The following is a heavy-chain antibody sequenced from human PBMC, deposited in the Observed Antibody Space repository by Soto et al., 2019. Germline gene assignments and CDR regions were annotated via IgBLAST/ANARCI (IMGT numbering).Heavy chain of an antibody. CDR3: ARQTTVFAPACFDT. CDR1: GGSISSRSYY. D-gene: IGHD4-17*01. J-gene: IGHJ4*02. Sequence: QLQLQESGPGLVKPSETLSLTCTVSGGSISSRSYYWGWIRQPPGKGLEWIGRMHHSGTNYYTPSLQSRVTIPVDTSKNQFSLKLRSVTAADTAVYYCARQTTVFAPACFDTWGQGPLVTVSS. V-gene: IGHV4-39*01. CDR2: MHHSGTN.